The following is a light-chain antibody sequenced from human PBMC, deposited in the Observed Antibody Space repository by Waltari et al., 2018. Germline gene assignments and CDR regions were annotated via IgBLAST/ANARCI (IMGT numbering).Light chain of an antibody. V-gene: IGKV3-20*01. J-gene: IGKJ1*01. Sequence: EIVLTQSPGTLSLSPGERATLSCRASQSVSSSYLAWYQQKPGQAPRVLIHGASNRATGIPDRFSGSGSGTDFTLTISRLEPEDFAVYYCQQYGRSPWTFGQGTKVGIK. CDR3: QQYGRSPWT. CDR1: QSVSSSY. CDR2: GAS.